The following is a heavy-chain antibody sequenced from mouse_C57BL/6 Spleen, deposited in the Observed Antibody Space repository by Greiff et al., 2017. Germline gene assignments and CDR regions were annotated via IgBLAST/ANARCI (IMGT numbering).Heavy chain of an antibody. V-gene: IGHV1-82*01. D-gene: IGHD1-1*01. J-gene: IGHJ1*03. CDR1: GYAFSSSW. CDR2: IYPGDGDT. Sequence: VQLQQSGPELVKPGASVKISCKASGYAFSSSWMNWVKQRPGKGLEWIGRIYPGDGDTNYNGKFKGKATLTADKSSSTAYMQLSSLTSEDSAVYFCARERYYGSSPLWYFDVWGTGTTVTVSS. CDR3: ARERYYGSSPLWYFDV.